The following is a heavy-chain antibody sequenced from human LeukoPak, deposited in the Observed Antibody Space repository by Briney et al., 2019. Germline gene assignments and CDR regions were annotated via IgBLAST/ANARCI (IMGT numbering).Heavy chain of an antibody. CDR2: INPNSGGT. Sequence: ASVKVSCKASGYTFTGYYMHWVRQAPGQGLEWMGWINPNSGGTNYAQKFQGRVTMTRDTSISTAYMELSRLRSDDTAVYYCARSISYGDPPSGAFDIWGQGTMVTVSS. CDR1: GYTFTGYY. CDR3: ARSISYGDPPSGAFDI. J-gene: IGHJ3*02. D-gene: IGHD4-17*01. V-gene: IGHV1-2*02.